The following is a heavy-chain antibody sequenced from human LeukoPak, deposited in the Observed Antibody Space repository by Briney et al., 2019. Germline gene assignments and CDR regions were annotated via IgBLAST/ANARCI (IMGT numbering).Heavy chain of an antibody. CDR2: ISGSGVSA. CDR1: EFTFNNYA. D-gene: IGHD3-9*01. V-gene: IGHV3-23*01. Sequence: PGGSLRLSCVASEFTFNNYAMSWVRQAPGKGLEWVSSISGSGVSAYYADSVKGRFTISRDNFKNTLYLQMNSLRAEDTAVYYCAKDLDDILTGYYQALAEYFQHWGQGTLVTVSS. CDR3: AKDLDDILTGYYQALAEYFQH. J-gene: IGHJ1*01.